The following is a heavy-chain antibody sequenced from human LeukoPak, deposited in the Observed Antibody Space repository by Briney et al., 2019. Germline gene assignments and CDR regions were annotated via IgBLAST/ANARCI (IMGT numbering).Heavy chain of an antibody. CDR1: GGSISSYS. J-gene: IGHJ4*02. CDR3: ARHDFWSGYPVRYFDY. Sequence: SETLSLTCTVSGGSISSYSWSWIRQPPGKGLEWIGYIYYSGSTNYNPSLKSRVTISVDTSKNQFSLKLSSVTAADTAVYYCARHDFWSGYPVRYFDYWGQGTLVTVSS. V-gene: IGHV4-59*01. CDR2: IYYSGST. D-gene: IGHD3-3*01.